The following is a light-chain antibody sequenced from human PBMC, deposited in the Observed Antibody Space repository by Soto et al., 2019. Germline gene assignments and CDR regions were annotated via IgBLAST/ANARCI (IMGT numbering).Light chain of an antibody. CDR2: DVS. CDR3: QQYDSFSVT. Sequence: DIQLTQSPSFLSASVGDRVTITCRANQGISSNLAWHQQKPGKAPKLLIYDVSALKRGVPPRFSGSGSGTEFTLTISSLQPDDFATYYCQQYDSFSVTFGQGTKVDIK. J-gene: IGKJ1*01. CDR1: QGISSN. V-gene: IGKV1-9*01.